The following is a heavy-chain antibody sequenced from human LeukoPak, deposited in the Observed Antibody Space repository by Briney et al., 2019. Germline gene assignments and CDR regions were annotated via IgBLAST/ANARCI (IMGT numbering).Heavy chain of an antibody. J-gene: IGHJ3*02. V-gene: IGHV1-8*03. D-gene: IGHD4-23*01. CDR2: MNPNSGNT. CDR1: GYTFTSYD. Sequence: GASVKVSCKGSGYTFTSYDINWVRQATGQGLEWMGWMNPNSGNTGYAQKFQGRVTITEDTSTDTAYMELSSLRSEDTAVYYCATVPRSYGGNPRGAFDIWGQGTMVTVSS. CDR3: ATVPRSYGGNPRGAFDI.